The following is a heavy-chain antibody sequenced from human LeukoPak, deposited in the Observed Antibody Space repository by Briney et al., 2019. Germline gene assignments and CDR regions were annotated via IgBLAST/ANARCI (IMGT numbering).Heavy chain of an antibody. CDR3: ARVQYSSSYFDY. CDR2: IYYSGST. D-gene: IGHD6-13*01. Sequence: SETLSLTCTVSGGSISSYYWSWIRQPPGKGLEWIGNIYYSGSTKYNPSLKSRVFISVDTSKSQFSLKLSSVTAADTAVYYCARVQYSSSYFDYWGQGTLVTVSS. CDR1: GGSISSYY. V-gene: IGHV4-59*01. J-gene: IGHJ4*02.